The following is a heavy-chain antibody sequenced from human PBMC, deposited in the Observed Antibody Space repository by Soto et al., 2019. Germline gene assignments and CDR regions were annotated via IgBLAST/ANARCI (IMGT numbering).Heavy chain of an antibody. V-gene: IGHV1-8*01. Sequence: QVQLVQSGAEVMKPGASVKVSCKASGYTFTSYDINWVLQATGQGLELKGWMNANSGNTGSAQKFQVRVTMTRNTSISTAYMERSSLRSEYTAVYYCARYRRVVYWGQGTLVTVSS. CDR3: ARYRRVVY. CDR1: GYTFTSYD. D-gene: IGHD2-15*01. CDR2: MNANSGNT. J-gene: IGHJ4*02.